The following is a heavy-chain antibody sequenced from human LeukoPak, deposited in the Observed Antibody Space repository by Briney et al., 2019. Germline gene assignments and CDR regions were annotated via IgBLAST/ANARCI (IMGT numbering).Heavy chain of an antibody. V-gene: IGHV4-59*08. CDR1: GGSISSHY. D-gene: IGHD2-15*01. CDR2: ISYSGST. CDR3: ARLLGYCSRGSCYPRWFAP. J-gene: IGHJ5*02. Sequence: PSETLSLTCTVSGGSISSHYWNWIRQPPGKGLEWIGYISYSGSTNYNPSLKSRVTMSLDTSKNHFSLKLTSVTAADTAVYYCARLLGYCSRGSCYPRWFAPWGQGTLVTVSS.